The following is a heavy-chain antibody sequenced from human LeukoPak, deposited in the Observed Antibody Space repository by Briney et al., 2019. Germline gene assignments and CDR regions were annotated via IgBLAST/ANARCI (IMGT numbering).Heavy chain of an antibody. J-gene: IGHJ3*02. CDR2: IIPIFGTA. V-gene: IGHV1-69*01. Sequence: ASVKVSCKASGGTFSSYAISWVRQAPGQGLEWMGGIIPIFGTANYAQKFQGRVMITADESTSTAYMELSSLRSEDTTVYYCARVVPAATDAFDIWGQGTMVTVSS. CDR1: GGTFSSYA. CDR3: ARVVPAATDAFDI. D-gene: IGHD2-2*01.